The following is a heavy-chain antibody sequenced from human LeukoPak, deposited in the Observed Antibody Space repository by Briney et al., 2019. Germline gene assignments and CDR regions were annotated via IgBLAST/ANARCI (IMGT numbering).Heavy chain of an antibody. D-gene: IGHD5-12*01. CDR2: IVPILGVT. J-gene: IGHJ4*02. V-gene: IGHV1-69*04. CDR1: GGTFSNYG. CDR3: ARDRGYEGGFDY. Sequence: SVTVSCKASGGTFSNYGINWVRQAPGQGPEGMGRIVPILGVTSYAQEFQGRVTISADKSTTTVYMELSSLRSEDTAVYYCARDRGYEGGFDYWGQGTLVTVSS.